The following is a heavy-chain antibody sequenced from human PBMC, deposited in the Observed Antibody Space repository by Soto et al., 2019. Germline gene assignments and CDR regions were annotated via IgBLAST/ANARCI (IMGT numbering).Heavy chain of an antibody. V-gene: IGHV1-69*18. CDR1: GGTFSRSG. CDR2: IVPSVDTT. J-gene: IGHJ6*02. Sequence: QVQLVQSGTEVKKPGASVKVSCKASGGTFSRSGFHWVRQAPGQGLEWMGMIVPSVDTTNYAQKFQARVTISADQFTSAVYMELRSLRSEDTAVYYCARCPQPPDTADPYAVDVWGQGTRVIVSS. D-gene: IGHD5-18*01. CDR3: ARCPQPPDTADPYAVDV.